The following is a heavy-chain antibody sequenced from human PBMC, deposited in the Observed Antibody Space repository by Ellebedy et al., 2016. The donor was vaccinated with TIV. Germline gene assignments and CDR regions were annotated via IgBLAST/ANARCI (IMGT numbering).Heavy chain of an antibody. D-gene: IGHD4-23*01. Sequence: SETLSLXXEIDVPSISGYHWAWVRQPPGKGLEWIGYIYHSGITNYNPSLKSRITMSIDTSKDQFSLKLSSVTAADTAVYYCVRVMRGYAGNFVFDYWGQGTPVTVSS. CDR3: VRVMRGYAGNFVFDY. J-gene: IGHJ4*02. CDR2: IYHSGIT. CDR1: VPSISGYH. V-gene: IGHV4-59*08.